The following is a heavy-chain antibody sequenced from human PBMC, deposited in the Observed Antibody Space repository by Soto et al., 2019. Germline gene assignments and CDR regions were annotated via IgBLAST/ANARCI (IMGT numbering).Heavy chain of an antibody. CDR3: ARGRKSTVGFDY. CDR1: GGSISSGDYY. CDR2: IYYSGST. J-gene: IGHJ4*02. Sequence: SETLSLTCTVSGGSISSGDYYWSWIRQHPGKGLEWIGYIYYSGSTNYNPSLKSRVTISVDTSKNQFSLKLSSVTAADTAVYYCARGRKSTVGFDYWGQGTLVTVSS. V-gene: IGHV4-61*08. D-gene: IGHD4-17*01.